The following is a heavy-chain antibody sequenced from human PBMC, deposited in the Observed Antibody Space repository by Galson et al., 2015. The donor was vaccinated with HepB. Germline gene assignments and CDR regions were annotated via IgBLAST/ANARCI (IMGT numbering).Heavy chain of an antibody. D-gene: IGHD1-26*01. CDR3: ARAPLGRWELDY. J-gene: IGHJ4*02. CDR2: IYHSGST. CDR1: GGSISSGGYS. V-gene: IGHV4-30-2*01. Sequence: TLSLTCAVSGGSISSGGYSWSWIRQPPGKGLEWIGYIYHSGSTYYNPSLKSRVTISVDRSKNQFSLKLSSVTAADTAVYYCARAPLGRWELDYWGQGTLVTVSS.